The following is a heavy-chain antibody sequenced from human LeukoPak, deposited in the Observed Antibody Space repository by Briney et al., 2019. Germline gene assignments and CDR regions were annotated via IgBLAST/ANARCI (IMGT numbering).Heavy chain of an antibody. CDR3: ARDRFPHYARPGGWLDP. D-gene: IGHD4-23*01. J-gene: IGHJ5*02. CDR1: GGSFSGYY. Sequence: PSETLSLTCAVYGGSFSGYYWSWIRQHPGKGLEWIGYIYYSGSTYYNPSLKSRVTISVDTSKNQFSLKLSSVTAADTAVYYCARDRFPHYARPGGWLDPWGQGTLVTVSS. CDR2: IYYSGST. V-gene: IGHV4-31*11.